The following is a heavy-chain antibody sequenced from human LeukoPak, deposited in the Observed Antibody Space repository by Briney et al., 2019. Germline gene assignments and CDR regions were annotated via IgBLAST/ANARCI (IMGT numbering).Heavy chain of an antibody. CDR1: GFTVNSNY. CDR2: IYSGGNT. J-gene: IGHJ4*02. V-gene: IGHV3-53*01. D-gene: IGHD2-15*01. Sequence: GGSLRLSCAASGFTVNSNYMNWVRQAPGKGLEWVSVIYSGGNTYYADSVKGRFTISRDNSKNTLYLQMNSLRAEDTAVYYCARDSCSGGSCYSGYFDYWGQGTLVTVSS. CDR3: ARDSCSGGSCYSGYFDY.